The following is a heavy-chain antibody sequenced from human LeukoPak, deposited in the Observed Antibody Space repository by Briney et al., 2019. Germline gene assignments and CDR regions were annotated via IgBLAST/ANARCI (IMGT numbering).Heavy chain of an antibody. V-gene: IGHV4-31*03. J-gene: IGHJ4*02. CDR2: ISYSGSA. CDR1: GGSISSGGSF. Sequence: SQTLSLTCTVSGGSISSGGSFWSWNRQHQGKGLEWIVYISYSGSAYYNPSLKSRVIISLDTSKNRFSLKLNSVTAADTAVYYCARRRTDNYGFVYWGQGTLVTVSS. D-gene: IGHD5-18*01. CDR3: ARRRTDNYGFVY.